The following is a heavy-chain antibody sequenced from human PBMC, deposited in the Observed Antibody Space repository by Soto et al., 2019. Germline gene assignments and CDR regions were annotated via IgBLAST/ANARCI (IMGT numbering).Heavy chain of an antibody. CDR3: AKDLAYGDYLDAFDI. J-gene: IGHJ3*02. CDR2: ISGSGGST. D-gene: IGHD4-17*01. V-gene: IGHV3-23*01. Sequence: EVQLLESGGGLVQPGGSLRLSCAASGFTFSSYAMSWVRQAPGKGLEWVSAISGSGGSTYYADSVKGRFTISRDNSKNTMYLQMNSVRAEDTAVYYCAKDLAYGDYLDAFDIWGQGTMVTVSS. CDR1: GFTFSSYA.